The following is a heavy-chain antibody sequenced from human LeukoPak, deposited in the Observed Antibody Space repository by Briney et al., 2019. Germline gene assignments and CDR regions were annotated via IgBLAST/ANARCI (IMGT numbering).Heavy chain of an antibody. V-gene: IGHV3-7*01. CDR3: TRVEETATTAAIIRKYSYYYYYMDV. CDR2: IKQDGSEK. Sequence: GGSLRLSCAASGFTFSTYRMSWVRQAPGKGLEWVANIKQDGSEKHYVDSVKGRFTISRDNAKNSLDLQMSSLRAEDTAVYYCTRVEETATTAAIIRKYSYYYYYMDVWGKGNTVTVSS. D-gene: IGHD4-11*01. CDR1: GFTFSTYR. J-gene: IGHJ6*03.